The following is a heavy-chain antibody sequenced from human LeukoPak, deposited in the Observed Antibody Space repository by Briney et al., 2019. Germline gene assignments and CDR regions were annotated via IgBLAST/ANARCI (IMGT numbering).Heavy chain of an antibody. Sequence: SETLSLTCTVSGGSISSYYWSWIRQPPGKGLEWIGYIYYSGSTNYNPSLKSRVTISVDTSKNQFSLKLSSVTAADTAVYCCARVDSNYGFDYWGQGTLVTVSS. V-gene: IGHV4-59*01. CDR2: IYYSGST. J-gene: IGHJ4*02. CDR3: ARVDSNYGFDY. CDR1: GGSISSYY. D-gene: IGHD4-11*01.